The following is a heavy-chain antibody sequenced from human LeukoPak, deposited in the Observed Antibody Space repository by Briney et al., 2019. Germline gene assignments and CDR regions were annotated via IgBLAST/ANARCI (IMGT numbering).Heavy chain of an antibody. Sequence: GGSLRLSCAASGFTFGSYWMSWVRQAPGKGLEWVANIKQDGSEKYYVDSVKGRFTISRDNAKNSLYLQMNSLRAEDTAVYYCARDRLPYVLRFLAIFDYWGQGTLVTVSS. J-gene: IGHJ4*02. D-gene: IGHD3-3*01. CDR3: ARDRLPYVLRFLAIFDY. CDR2: IKQDGSEK. CDR1: GFTFGSYW. V-gene: IGHV3-7*01.